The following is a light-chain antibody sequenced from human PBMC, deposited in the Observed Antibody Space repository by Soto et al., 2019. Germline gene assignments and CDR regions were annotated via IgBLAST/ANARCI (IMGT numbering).Light chain of an antibody. CDR1: QTISSY. CDR3: QQRANWAIT. J-gene: IGKJ5*01. Sequence: EIVLTQSPATLSLSPGERATLSCRASQTISSYLAWYQQKPGQAPRLLIYDSFQRATGIPARFSGSGSGTDFTLTISSLEPEDFGVYYCQQRANWAITFGQGTRLEIK. V-gene: IGKV3-11*01. CDR2: DSF.